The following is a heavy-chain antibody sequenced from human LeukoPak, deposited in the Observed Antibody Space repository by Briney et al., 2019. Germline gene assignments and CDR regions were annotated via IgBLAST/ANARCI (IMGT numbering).Heavy chain of an antibody. CDR1: GFTFNSYG. D-gene: IGHD3-16*01. Sequence: GGSLRLSCAASGFTFNSYGMHWVRQAPGKGLEWVSAISGSGGSTYYADSVKGRFTISRDNSKNTLYLQMNSLRAEDTAVYYCAADPAGFGAFDIWGHGTIVTVSS. V-gene: IGHV3-23*01. J-gene: IGHJ3*02. CDR2: ISGSGGST. CDR3: AADPAGFGAFDI.